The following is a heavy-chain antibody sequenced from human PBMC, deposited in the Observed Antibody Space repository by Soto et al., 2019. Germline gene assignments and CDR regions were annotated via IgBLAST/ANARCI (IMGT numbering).Heavy chain of an antibody. V-gene: IGHV1-2*04. D-gene: IGHD3-3*01. CDR1: GYTFTGYY. Sequence: GASVKVSCKASGYTFTGYYMHWVRQAPGQGLEWMGWINPNSGGTNYAQKFQGWVTMTRDTSISTAYMELSRLRSDDTAVYCCARGSPLKEYYDFWSGYAYGMDVWGQGTTVTVSS. CDR3: ARGSPLKEYYDFWSGYAYGMDV. CDR2: INPNSGGT. J-gene: IGHJ6*02.